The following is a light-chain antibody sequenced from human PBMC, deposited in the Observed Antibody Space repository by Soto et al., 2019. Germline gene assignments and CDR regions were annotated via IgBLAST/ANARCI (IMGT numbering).Light chain of an antibody. CDR2: DAS. CDR1: RSVSSY. Sequence: IFFTQFSATLIFSPVEAATLSCRATRSVSSYLAWYQQKPGQAPRLLIYDASSRPTDIPARFSGSGSGTDFTLTISSLEPEDFALYYCQQRSNWPITFGQGTRLEIK. J-gene: IGKJ5*01. V-gene: IGKV3-11*01. CDR3: QQRSNWPIT.